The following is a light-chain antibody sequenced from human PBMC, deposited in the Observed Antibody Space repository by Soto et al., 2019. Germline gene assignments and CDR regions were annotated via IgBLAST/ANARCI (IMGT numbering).Light chain of an antibody. CDR3: QQYDNWPYT. Sequence: EIVLIQSPATLSVSPGERATLSCRASQSVSNTLAWYQQKPGQAPRLLMYGASIRATGIPARFSGGGSGTQFTLTISSLQSEDFAVYYCQQYDNWPYTFGQGTKVDIK. CDR2: GAS. V-gene: IGKV3-15*01. J-gene: IGKJ2*01. CDR1: QSVSNT.